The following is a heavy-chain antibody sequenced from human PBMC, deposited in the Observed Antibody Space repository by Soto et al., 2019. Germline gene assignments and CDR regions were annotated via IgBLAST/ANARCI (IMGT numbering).Heavy chain of an antibody. Sequence: QVQLRESGPGLVKPSQTLSLTCSVSGGSISSGDFYWGWIRQPPGKGLEWIGYIYYSGSTYYNPSLRSRVAISLDTSNNQFSLKLSSVTAADTAVYYCARVGAIVGANSGDYWGQGTLVTVSS. CDR3: ARVGAIVGANSGDY. D-gene: IGHD1-26*01. V-gene: IGHV4-30-4*01. J-gene: IGHJ4*02. CDR1: GGSISSGDFY. CDR2: IYYSGST.